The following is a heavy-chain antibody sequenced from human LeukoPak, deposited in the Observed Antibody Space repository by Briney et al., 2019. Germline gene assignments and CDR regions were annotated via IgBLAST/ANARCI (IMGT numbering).Heavy chain of an antibody. CDR3: VRSGVRNWDFDL. V-gene: IGHV3-48*03. CDR2: ISRSGDTI. Sequence: GGSLRLSCAASRFTFSTYEMNWVRQAPGKGLEWVSYISRSGDTIDYADSVKGRFTISRDDAKNSLYLQMNSLRVEDTAVYYCVRSGVRNWDFDLWGRGTLVTVSS. CDR1: RFTFSTYE. J-gene: IGHJ2*01. D-gene: IGHD3-10*01.